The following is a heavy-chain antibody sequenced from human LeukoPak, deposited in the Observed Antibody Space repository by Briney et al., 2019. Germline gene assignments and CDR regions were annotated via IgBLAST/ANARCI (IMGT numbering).Heavy chain of an antibody. D-gene: IGHD2-2*01. CDR3: ARDGCSSTSCYEWYFDL. Sequence: ASVKVSCKASGYTFTSYDINWVRQATGQGLEWMGWISAYNGNTNYAQKLQGRVTMTTDTSTSTAYMELRSLRSDDTAVYYCARDGCSSTSCYEWYFDLWGRGTLVTVSS. CDR2: ISAYNGNT. J-gene: IGHJ2*01. CDR1: GYTFTSYD. V-gene: IGHV1-18*01.